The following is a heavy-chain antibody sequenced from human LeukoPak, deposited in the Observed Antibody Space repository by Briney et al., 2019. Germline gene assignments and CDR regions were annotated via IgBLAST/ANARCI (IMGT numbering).Heavy chain of an antibody. Sequence: GASVKVSCKASGYTFTSYDINWVRQATGQGREWMGWMTPNSGNTGYAQKFQGRVTMTRNTSISTAYMELSSLRSEDTAVYYCARGQYCSSTSCFTNYYYYYGMDVWGQGTAVTVSS. CDR3: ARGQYCSSTSCFTNYYYYYGMDV. D-gene: IGHD2-2*02. CDR2: MTPNSGNT. V-gene: IGHV1-8*01. CDR1: GYTFTSYD. J-gene: IGHJ6*02.